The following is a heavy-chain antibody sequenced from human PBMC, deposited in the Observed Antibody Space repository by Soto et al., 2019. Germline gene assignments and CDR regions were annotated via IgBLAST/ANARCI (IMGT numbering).Heavy chain of an antibody. CDR1: GFTFSDYY. J-gene: IGHJ3*02. V-gene: IGHV3-11*01. CDR2: ISSSGSTI. CDR3: AREKYSSSWYLIGRIVGAFDI. Sequence: QVQLVESGGGLVKPGGSLRLSCAASGFTFSDYYMSWIRQAPGEGLEWVSYISSSGSTIYYADSVKGRFTISRDNAKNSLYLQMNSLRAEDTAVYYCAREKYSSSWYLIGRIVGAFDIWGQGTMVTVSS. D-gene: IGHD6-13*01.